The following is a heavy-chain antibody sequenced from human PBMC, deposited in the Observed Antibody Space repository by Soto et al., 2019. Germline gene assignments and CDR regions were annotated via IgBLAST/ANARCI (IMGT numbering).Heavy chain of an antibody. J-gene: IGHJ4*02. CDR2: IFSGFSI. CDR3: ARHGYNYGGGYFDY. CDR1: GVTVSSNY. V-gene: IGHV3-66*04. D-gene: IGHD5-18*01. Sequence: GGSLRLSCAASGVTVSSNYMSWVRQAPGKGLEWFLVIFSGFSIFYADSVKGSFPISRDISKTTLYLQMNSLRAEDTVVYYCARHGYNYGGGYFDYWGQGTLVTVSS.